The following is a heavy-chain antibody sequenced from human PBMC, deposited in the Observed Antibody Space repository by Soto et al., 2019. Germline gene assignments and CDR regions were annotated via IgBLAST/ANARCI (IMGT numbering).Heavy chain of an antibody. Sequence: PGGSLRLSCAASGFTFSSYAMSWVRQAPGKGLEWVSAISGSGGSTYYADSVKGRFTISRDNSKNTLYLQMNSLRAEDTAVYYCAKARGQSSSWYRSDYWGQGTLVTVSS. CDR2: ISGSGGST. D-gene: IGHD6-13*01. J-gene: IGHJ4*02. V-gene: IGHV3-23*01. CDR1: GFTFSSYA. CDR3: AKARGQSSSWYRSDY.